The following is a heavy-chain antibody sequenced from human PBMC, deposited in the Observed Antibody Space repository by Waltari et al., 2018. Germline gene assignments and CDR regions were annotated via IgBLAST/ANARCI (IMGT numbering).Heavy chain of an antibody. V-gene: IGHV3-66*02. D-gene: IGHD5-18*01. Sequence: EVQMVESGGGSVHPGGSLRLSCAASGFPVRKNHMSWVRQAPGRGLEWVSLIYDAGSTYYPDSVRGRFTISRDNSKNTVHLQMNSLRVEDTAIYYCARARDEDTAMVYFDHWGQGTLVSVSS. J-gene: IGHJ4*02. CDR3: ARARDEDTAMVYFDH. CDR1: GFPVRKNH. CDR2: IYDAGST.